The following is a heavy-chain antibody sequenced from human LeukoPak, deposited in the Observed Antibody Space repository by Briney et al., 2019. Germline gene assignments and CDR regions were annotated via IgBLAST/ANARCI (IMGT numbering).Heavy chain of an antibody. D-gene: IGHD5-12*01. Sequence: GASVKVSCKASGYTFTGYYMHWVRQAPGQGLEWMGWINPNSGGTNYAQKFQGRVTMTRDTSISTAYMELSRLRSDDTAVYYCARVLTGWLRFKSPRGAFDIWGQGTMVTVSS. CDR3: ARVLTGWLRFKSPRGAFDI. J-gene: IGHJ3*02. V-gene: IGHV1-2*02. CDR2: INPNSGGT. CDR1: GYTFTGYY.